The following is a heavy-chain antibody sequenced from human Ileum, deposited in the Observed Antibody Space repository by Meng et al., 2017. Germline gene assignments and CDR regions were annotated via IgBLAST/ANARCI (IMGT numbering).Heavy chain of an antibody. V-gene: IGHV4-34*01. J-gene: IGHJ5*02. CDR3: ARGGPWFDP. CDR2: IKHSGST. Sequence: VQRQQWGAGMVNPSEALALTCAVYGGSFSGYYWIRVSPPPGKGLEWIGEIKHSGSTNYNPSLKSRVTISVDTSKNQFSLKLSSVTAADTAVYYCARGGPWFDPWGQGTLVTVSS. CDR1: GGSFSGYY.